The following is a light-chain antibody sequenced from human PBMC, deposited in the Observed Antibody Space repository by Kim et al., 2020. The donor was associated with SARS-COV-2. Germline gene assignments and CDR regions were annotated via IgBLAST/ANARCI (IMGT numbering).Light chain of an antibody. CDR3: HQYGSAPWT. CDR2: GAS. V-gene: IGKV3-20*01. Sequence: EIVLTQSPGTLSLSPGERATLSCRASQSVSLNYIAWYQHKPGQAPRLLIYGASIRAPGIPDRFGGSGSGTDFTLTINRLEPEDFAVYYCHQYGSAPWTLGQGAKVEI. CDR1: QSVSLNY. J-gene: IGKJ1*01.